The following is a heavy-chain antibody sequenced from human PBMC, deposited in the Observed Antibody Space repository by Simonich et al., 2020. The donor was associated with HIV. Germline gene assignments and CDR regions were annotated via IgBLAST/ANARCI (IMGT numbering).Heavy chain of an antibody. CDR1: GGSFGGYY. J-gene: IGHJ5*02. D-gene: IGHD7-27*01. Sequence: QLQLQESGPGLVKPSETLSLTCAVYGGSFGGYYWGWVSQSPGKGLERIGEINHSGTPNSNPSLKSRVTISVDTSKNQFALKLSSVTAADTAVYYCARHHELGMGWFDPWGQGTLVTVSS. CDR2: INHSGTP. CDR3: ARHHELGMGWFDP. V-gene: IGHV4-34*10.